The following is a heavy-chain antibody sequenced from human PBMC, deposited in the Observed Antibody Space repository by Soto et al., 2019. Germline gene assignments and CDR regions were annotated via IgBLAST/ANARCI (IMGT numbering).Heavy chain of an antibody. CDR3: ARGRTMLDY. CDR1: GFTFNSYE. V-gene: IGHV3-23*01. CDR2: VGNDGVTT. J-gene: IGHJ4*02. Sequence: GGSLRLSCAASGFTFNSYEMTWVRQAPGKGLEWVSTVGNDGVTTYYADSVQGRFTISRDNSRNTLFLQINILSAEDTALYYCARGRTMLDYWGQGTLVTVSS.